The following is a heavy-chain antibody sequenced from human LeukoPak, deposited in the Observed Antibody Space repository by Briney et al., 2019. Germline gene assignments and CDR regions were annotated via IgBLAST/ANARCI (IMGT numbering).Heavy chain of an antibody. V-gene: IGHV4-61*02. CDR2: IYTSGST. CDR1: GGSISSGSYY. Sequence: SQTLSLTCTVSGGSISSGSYYWSWIRQPAGKGLEWIGRIYTSGSTNYNPSLKSRVTISVDTSKNQFSLKLSSVTAADTAVYYCARDSISPGIAAAGTMDWGQGTLVTVSS. D-gene: IGHD6-13*01. J-gene: IGHJ4*02. CDR3: ARDSISPGIAAAGTMD.